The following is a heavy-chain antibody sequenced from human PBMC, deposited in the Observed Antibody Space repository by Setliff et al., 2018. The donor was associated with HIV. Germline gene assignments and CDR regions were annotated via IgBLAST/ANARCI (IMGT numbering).Heavy chain of an antibody. V-gene: IGHV4-59*08. CDR2: IFSTGST. Sequence: LSLTCSVSNSSISTYYWSWIRQPPGKGLEWIGYIFSTGSTDYNPSLKSRVTMSLDKSKKQFSLRLRSVTAADTAVYFCARHPYYSSNWYFDFWGRGALVTVSS. CDR1: NSSISTYY. CDR3: ARHPYYSSNWYFDF. J-gene: IGHJ2*01. D-gene: IGHD3-10*01.